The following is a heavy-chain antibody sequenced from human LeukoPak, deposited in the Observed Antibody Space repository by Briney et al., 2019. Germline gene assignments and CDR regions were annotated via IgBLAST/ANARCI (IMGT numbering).Heavy chain of an antibody. CDR3: ARHILIIPAVLPYDY. J-gene: IGHJ4*02. D-gene: IGHD2/OR15-2a*01. CDR2: IYHIGST. CDR1: GGSIRSSSYY. Sequence: SETLSLTCTVSGGSIRSSSYYWGWIRQPPGKGLEWIGSIYHIGSTYFNPSLKSRVTMSVDTSKNQFSLRLSSVTAADTAVCYCARHILIIPAVLPYDYWGQGTLVTVSS. V-gene: IGHV4-39*01.